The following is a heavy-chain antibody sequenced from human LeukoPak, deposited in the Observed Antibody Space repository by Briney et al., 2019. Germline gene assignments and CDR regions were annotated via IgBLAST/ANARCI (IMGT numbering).Heavy chain of an antibody. J-gene: IGHJ4*02. V-gene: IGHV4-59*08. D-gene: IGHD6-19*01. CDR2: IYYSGNT. CDR3: AGAYSSGWYED. CDR1: GGSISSYY. Sequence: SETLSLTCAVSGGSISSYYWSWIRQPPGKGLEWIGYIYYSGNTNYNPSLKSRVTISVDTSKNQFSLKVSSVTAADTAVYYCAGAYSSGWYEDWGQGILVTVSS.